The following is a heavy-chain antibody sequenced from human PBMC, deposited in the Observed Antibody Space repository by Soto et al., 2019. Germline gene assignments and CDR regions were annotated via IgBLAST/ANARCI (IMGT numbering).Heavy chain of an antibody. J-gene: IGHJ4*02. CDR3: ATTDYDSRGSDY. V-gene: IGHV4-30-4*01. Sequence: QVQLQESGPGLVKPSQTLSLTCTVSGGSISSGDYYWSWIHQSPGKGLEWIGFIYYSGTAYYNPSLKSRMTISINTSKNQFSLKVNSVTAADTAVFYCATTDYDSRGSDYWGQGTLVTVSS. CDR2: IYYSGTA. D-gene: IGHD3-22*01. CDR1: GGSISSGDYY.